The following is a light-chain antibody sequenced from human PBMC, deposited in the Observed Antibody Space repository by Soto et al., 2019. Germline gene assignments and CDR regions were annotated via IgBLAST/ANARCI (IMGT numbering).Light chain of an antibody. J-gene: IGKJ2*01. CDR2: GAS. CDR1: QTVASN. V-gene: IGKV3-15*01. Sequence: EIVMTQSPASLSVSPGDGATLSCTASQTVASNVAWYQKKPGQGPRLLIHGASTRAAGVPARFSGSGSGTDFTLTISSLQSEDFAVYYCQQYHNWPPQYTFGQGTKLQIK. CDR3: QQYHNWPPQYT.